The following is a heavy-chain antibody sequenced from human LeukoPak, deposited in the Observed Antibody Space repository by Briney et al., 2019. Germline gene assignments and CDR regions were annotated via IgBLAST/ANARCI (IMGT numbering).Heavy chain of an antibody. J-gene: IGHJ2*01. V-gene: IGHV4-34*01. CDR2: INHSGST. Sequence: NPSETLSLTCAVYGGSFSGYYWNWIRQPPGKGLEWIGEINHSGSTNYNPSLKSRVTISVDTSKNQFPLNLSSVSAADTAVYYCARGGRSWLLLKRYFDLWGRGTLVTVSS. CDR1: GGSFSGYY. D-gene: IGHD3-22*01. CDR3: ARGGRSWLLLKRYFDL.